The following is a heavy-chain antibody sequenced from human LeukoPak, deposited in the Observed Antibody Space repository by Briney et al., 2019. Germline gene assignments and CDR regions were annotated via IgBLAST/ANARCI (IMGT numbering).Heavy chain of an antibody. V-gene: IGHV4-4*07. J-gene: IGHJ6*02. Sequence: PSETLSLTCTVSGGSISSYFWSWIRQPAGKGLEWIGRIYTSGITNYNPSLTSRVTMSVDTSKNQFSLKLSSVTAADTAVYYCARDLGPDCSSTRCYALDVWGQRTTPTVSS. CDR2: IYTSGIT. CDR1: GGSISSYF. CDR3: ARDLGPDCSSTRCYALDV. D-gene: IGHD2-2*01.